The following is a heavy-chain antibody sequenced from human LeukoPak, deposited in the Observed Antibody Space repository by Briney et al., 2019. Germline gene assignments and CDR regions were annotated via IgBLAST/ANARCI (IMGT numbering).Heavy chain of an antibody. V-gene: IGHV4-61*02. J-gene: IGHJ4*02. CDR1: GGSISSGSYY. CDR3: ARIASYYTLGFDY. Sequence: SQTLSLTCTVSGGSISSGSYYWSWIRQPAGKGLEWIGRIYTSGSTNYNPSLKSRVTISVDTSKNQFSLKLSSVTAADTAVYYCARIASYYTLGFDYWGQGTLVTVSS. D-gene: IGHD1-26*01. CDR2: IYTSGST.